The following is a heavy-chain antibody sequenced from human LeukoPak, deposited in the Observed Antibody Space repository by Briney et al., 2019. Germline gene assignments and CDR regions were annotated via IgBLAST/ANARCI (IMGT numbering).Heavy chain of an antibody. Sequence: GGSLSLSCAASGFTFSSYEMNWVRQAPGKGLEWVSYISSSGSTIYYADSVKGRFTISRNNSKNTLYLQMNSLRAEDTAVYYCARGARGDLDYWGQGTLVTVSS. V-gene: IGHV3-48*03. CDR1: GFTFSSYE. CDR2: ISSSGSTI. J-gene: IGHJ4*02. D-gene: IGHD3-10*01. CDR3: ARGARGDLDY.